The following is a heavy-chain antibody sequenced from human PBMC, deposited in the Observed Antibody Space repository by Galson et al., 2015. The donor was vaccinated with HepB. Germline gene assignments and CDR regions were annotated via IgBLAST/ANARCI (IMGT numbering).Heavy chain of an antibody. CDR3: ARVSSDCGGDCYRETDAFDI. CDR1: GGSISGGGYY. J-gene: IGHJ3*02. Sequence: TLSLTCTVSGGSISGGGYYWSWIRQHPGKGLEWIGYIYYSGSTYYNPSLKSRVTISVDTSKNQFSLKLSSVTAADTAVYYCARVSSDCGGDCYRETDAFDIWGQGTMVTVSS. CDR2: IYYSGST. V-gene: IGHV4-31*03. D-gene: IGHD2-21*02.